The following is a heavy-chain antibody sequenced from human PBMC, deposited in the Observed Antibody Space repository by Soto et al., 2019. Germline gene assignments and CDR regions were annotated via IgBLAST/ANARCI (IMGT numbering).Heavy chain of an antibody. Sequence: ASVKVSCKASGYTFTSYPMHWVRQAPGQRLEWMGWINTGNGNTKYSQKFQGRVTITRDTSASTAYMELSSLRSEDTAVYYCAKVHLRIAVAGTIGWFDPWGQGTLVTVSS. D-gene: IGHD6-19*01. J-gene: IGHJ5*02. CDR2: INTGNGNT. CDR3: AKVHLRIAVAGTIGWFDP. CDR1: GYTFTSYP. V-gene: IGHV1-3*04.